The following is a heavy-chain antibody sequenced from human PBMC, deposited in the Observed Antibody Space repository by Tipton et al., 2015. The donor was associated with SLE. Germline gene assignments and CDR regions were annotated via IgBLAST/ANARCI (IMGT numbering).Heavy chain of an antibody. J-gene: IGHJ4*02. CDR3: TIIVGATRDY. Sequence: SLRLSCAASGFTFSTYAMNWVRQAPGKGLERVSVTYSGGPTYYADSVKGRFTISRDNSKNTLYLQMNSLRAEDTAVYYCTIIVGATRDYWGQGTLVTVSS. CDR1: GFTFSTYA. D-gene: IGHD1-26*01. V-gene: IGHV3-NL1*01. CDR2: TYSGGPT.